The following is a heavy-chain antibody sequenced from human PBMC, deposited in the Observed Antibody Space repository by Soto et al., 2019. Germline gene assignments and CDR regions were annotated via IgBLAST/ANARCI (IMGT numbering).Heavy chain of an antibody. J-gene: IGHJ5*02. D-gene: IGHD2-2*01. Sequence: SETLSLTCTVFGGSISSSSYYWGWIRQPPGKGLEWIGSIYYSGSTYYNPSLKSRVTISVDTSKNQFSLKLSSVTAADTAVYYCARSIAYTISTESPKGWFDPWGQGTLVTVSS. CDR1: GGSISSSSYY. CDR2: IYYSGST. V-gene: IGHV4-39*01. CDR3: ARSIAYTISTESPKGWFDP.